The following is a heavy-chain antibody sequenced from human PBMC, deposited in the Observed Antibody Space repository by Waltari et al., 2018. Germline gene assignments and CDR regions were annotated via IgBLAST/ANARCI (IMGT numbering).Heavy chain of an antibody. CDR2: IIASGGT. CDR3: ARGPAYYFDY. V-gene: IGHV3-23*01. Sequence: EVQLLESGGGLVQPGGSLTLSCAASGITFSSYTMRWVRQAPGKWLEWVSTIIASGGTFYSDSVKGRFTVSRDSSKNTLSLQMNSLRAEDTAVYYCARGPAYYFDYWDQGTLVTVSS. CDR1: GITFSSYT. J-gene: IGHJ4*02.